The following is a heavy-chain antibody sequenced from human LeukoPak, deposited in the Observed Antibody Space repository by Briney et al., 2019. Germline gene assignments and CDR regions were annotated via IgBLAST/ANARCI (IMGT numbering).Heavy chain of an antibody. CDR1: GASISNYY. CDR2: IYYSGST. V-gene: IGHV4-59*12. J-gene: IGHJ6*03. CDR3: ARDIGIAARLRPYYYYYMDV. Sequence: SETLSLTCTVSGASISNYYWSWIRQPPGKGLEWIGYIYYSGSTKYNPSLKSRVTISVDTSKNQFYMKLTSATAADTAVYYCARDIGIAARLRPYYYYYMDVWGKGTTVTVSS. D-gene: IGHD6-6*01.